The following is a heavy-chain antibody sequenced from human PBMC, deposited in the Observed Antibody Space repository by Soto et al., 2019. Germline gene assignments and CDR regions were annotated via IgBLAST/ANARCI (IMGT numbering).Heavy chain of an antibody. CDR2: IHSDGSST. Sequence: EVQLVESGGGLVRPGGSLRLSCAASGFTFSYYWMHWVRQAPGKGLVWVSRIHSDGSSTTYADFVKGRFIISRDNARKTVDLQMNSGGVEDTAVYYCARGDRGAFDLWGQGTVVTVSS. CDR1: GFTFSYYW. V-gene: IGHV3-74*01. J-gene: IGHJ3*01. CDR3: ARGDRGAFDL. D-gene: IGHD1-26*01.